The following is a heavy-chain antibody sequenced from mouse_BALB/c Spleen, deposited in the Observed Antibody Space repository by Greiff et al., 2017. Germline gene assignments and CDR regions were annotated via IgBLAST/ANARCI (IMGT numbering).Heavy chain of an antibody. CDR1: GYTFTSYT. CDR2: INPSSGYT. J-gene: IGHJ4*01. CDR3: ASYGNYAMDY. Sequence: QVQLQQSGAELARPGASVKMSCKASGYTFTSYTMHWVKQRPGQGLEWIGYINPSSGYTNYNQKFKDKATLTADKSSSTAYMQLSSLTSEDSAVYYCASYGNYAMDYWGQGTSVTVSS. D-gene: IGHD2-1*01. V-gene: IGHV1-4*01.